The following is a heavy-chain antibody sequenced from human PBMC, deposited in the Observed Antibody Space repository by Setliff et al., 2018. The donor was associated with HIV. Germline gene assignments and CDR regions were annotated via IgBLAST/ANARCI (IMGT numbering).Heavy chain of an antibody. J-gene: IGHJ4*02. CDR3: ARHAARLGQVDY. CDR2: IYYSGRT. Sequence: PSETLSLTCTVSGGSISTFYWSWIRQPPGKGLEWIGYIYYSGRTNYNPSLDSRVTMSVDTSKNQFSLKLSSVTAADTAVYYCARHAARLGQVDYWGQGTLVTVSS. D-gene: IGHD7-27*01. V-gene: IGHV4-59*08. CDR1: GGSISTFY.